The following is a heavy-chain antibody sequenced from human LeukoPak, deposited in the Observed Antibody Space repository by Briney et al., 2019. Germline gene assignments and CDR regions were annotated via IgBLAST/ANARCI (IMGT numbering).Heavy chain of an antibody. D-gene: IGHD6-19*01. J-gene: IGHJ4*02. Sequence: GGSLRLSCAASGVTFSNFAMSWGRQAPGKGLERGSSISGSGGSTFYADSVKGRFPISRDNSKNTLFLQMNSLRAEDTAIYYCAKAGSSGWSSSGGDYWGQGSLVTVSS. CDR1: GVTFSNFA. CDR2: ISGSGGST. V-gene: IGHV3-23*01. CDR3: AKAGSSGWSSSGGDY.